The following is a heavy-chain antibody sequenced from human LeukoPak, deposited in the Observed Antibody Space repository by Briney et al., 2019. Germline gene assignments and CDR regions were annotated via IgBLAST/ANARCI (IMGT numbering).Heavy chain of an antibody. CDR2: INHSGST. J-gene: IGHJ4*02. V-gene: IGHV4-34*01. Sequence: SETLSLTCTVSGGSISSYYWSWIRQPPGKGLEWIGEINHSGSTNYNPSLKSRVTISVDTSKNQFSLKLSSVTAADTAVYYCARDTGSSGYYYFDYWGQGTLVTVSP. CDR3: ARDTGSSGYYYFDY. CDR1: GGSISSYY. D-gene: IGHD3-22*01.